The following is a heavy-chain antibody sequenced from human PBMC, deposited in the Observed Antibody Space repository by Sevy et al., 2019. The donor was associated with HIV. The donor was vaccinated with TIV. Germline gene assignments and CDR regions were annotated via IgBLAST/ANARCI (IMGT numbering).Heavy chain of an antibody. D-gene: IGHD3-22*01. CDR1: GYTFTRYG. CDR2: SSAYNGTT. J-gene: IGHJ6*02. V-gene: IGHV1-18*01. Sequence: ASVKVSCKASGYTFTRYGITWVRQAPGQGLQWMGWSSAYNGTTNYAQKLQGRVTMTTDTSTSTAYMELRRLRSDDTAVYYCARDRNNYDSSGYPKGFDGWGQRTTVTVSS. CDR3: ARDRNNYDSSGYPKGFDG.